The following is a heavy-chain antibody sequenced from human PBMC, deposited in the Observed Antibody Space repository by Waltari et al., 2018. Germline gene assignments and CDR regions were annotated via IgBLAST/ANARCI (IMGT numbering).Heavy chain of an antibody. J-gene: IGHJ4*02. V-gene: IGHV3-43*01. CDR2: VDRDGIVT. Sequence: EVQLVESGGGVVQPGGSLRLSCEASRFTFDDCTMHWVRQAPGKGLEWVSLVDRDGIVTYYADSLKGRFIISRDNSKKSLYLQMNSLRTEDTALYYCAGDDVTYGQVSYWGQGTLVIVSS. CDR1: RFTFDDCT. D-gene: IGHD4-17*01. CDR3: AGDDVTYGQVSY.